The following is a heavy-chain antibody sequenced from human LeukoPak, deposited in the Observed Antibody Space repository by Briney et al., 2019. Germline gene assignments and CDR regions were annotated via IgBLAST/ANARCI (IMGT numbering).Heavy chain of an antibody. J-gene: IGHJ6*02. Sequence: PGGSLRLSCAASGFTFSSYAMSWVRQAPGKGLEWISAIRGSGGSTYYVDSVKGRFTISRDNAKNSLYLQMNSLRAEDTAVYYCARDSIYYCSSTSCYASGWVDYYGMDVWGQGILVTVSS. CDR2: IRGSGGST. D-gene: IGHD2-2*01. V-gene: IGHV3-23*01. CDR1: GFTFSSYA. CDR3: ARDSIYYCSSTSCYASGWVDYYGMDV.